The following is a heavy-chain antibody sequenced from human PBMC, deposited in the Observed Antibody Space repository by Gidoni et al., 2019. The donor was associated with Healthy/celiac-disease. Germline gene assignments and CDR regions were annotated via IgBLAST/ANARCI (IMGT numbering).Heavy chain of an antibody. CDR2: ISSSSSYL. Sequence: EVQLVASGGGLVKPGGSLRLSCEASGFTFSSYSMNWVRQAPGKGLEWVSSISSSSSYLYYADSVKGRFTISRDNAKNSLYLQMNSLRAEDTAVYYCAIRESDPLVDYWGQGTLVTVSS. V-gene: IGHV3-21*01. CDR3: AIRESDPLVDY. CDR1: GFTFSSYS. D-gene: IGHD3-10*01. J-gene: IGHJ4*02.